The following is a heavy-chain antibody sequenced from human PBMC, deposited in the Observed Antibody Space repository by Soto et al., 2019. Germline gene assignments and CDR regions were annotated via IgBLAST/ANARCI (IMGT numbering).Heavy chain of an antibody. J-gene: IGHJ4*02. D-gene: IGHD6-13*01. CDR2: ISDDGSKK. CDR3: TGERETSSWFLSGFEY. V-gene: IGHV3-30-3*01. CDR1: GLTFTRHA. Sequence: QVQLVESGGGVVQPGRSLRLSCSTSGLTFTRHAMHWVRQVPGNGLEWVAAISDDGSKKHYVDSVKGRFSISRDKSRNTVYLQMNSLRVEDTAVYFCTGERETSSWFLSGFEYWGQGTLVTVSS.